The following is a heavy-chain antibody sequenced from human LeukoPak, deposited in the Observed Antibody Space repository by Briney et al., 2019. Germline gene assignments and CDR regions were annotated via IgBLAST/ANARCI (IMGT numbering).Heavy chain of an antibody. CDR2: ISPYNADT. D-gene: IGHD4-17*01. V-gene: IGHV1-18*01. J-gene: IGHJ5*02. CDR1: GYTFSDYS. CDR3: ARVTTVTRSPWSWGPKKIGQEVNWFDP. Sequence: ASLRVSCKASGYTFSDYSITWVRQAPGQGLEWMGWISPYNADTNYAQNFQGRVTMTTDRSTRTAYMGLRNLRSDDTAVYYCARVTTVTRSPWSWGPKKIGQEVNWFDPWGQGTLITVS.